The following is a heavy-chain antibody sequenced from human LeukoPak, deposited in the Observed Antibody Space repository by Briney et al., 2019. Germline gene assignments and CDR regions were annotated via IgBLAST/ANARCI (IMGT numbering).Heavy chain of an antibody. J-gene: IGHJ5*02. V-gene: IGHV4-34*01. CDR2: INHSGST. Sequence: KTSETLSLTCAVNGGSFSGYYWSWIRQPPGKGLEWIGEINHSGSTKYIPSLKSRVTISLDTSKNQFSLNLSSVTAADTALYYCARQISTYWFDPWGQGTLVTVSS. D-gene: IGHD3-3*01. CDR1: GGSFSGYY. CDR3: ARQISTYWFDP.